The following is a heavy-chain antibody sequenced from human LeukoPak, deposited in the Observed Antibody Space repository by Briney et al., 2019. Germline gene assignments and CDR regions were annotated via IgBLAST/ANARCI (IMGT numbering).Heavy chain of an antibody. CDR3: ASARLLSGQRKKNRRYYMDV. D-gene: IGHD3-10*01. CDR1: GYSISSGYY. J-gene: IGHJ6*03. Sequence: SETLSLTCTVSGYSISSGYYWGWIRQPPGKGLEWIGSIYHSGSTYYNPSLKSRVTISVDTSKNQFSLKLSSVTAADTAVYYCASARLLSGQRKKNRRYYMDVWGKGTTVTISS. CDR2: IYHSGST. V-gene: IGHV4-38-2*02.